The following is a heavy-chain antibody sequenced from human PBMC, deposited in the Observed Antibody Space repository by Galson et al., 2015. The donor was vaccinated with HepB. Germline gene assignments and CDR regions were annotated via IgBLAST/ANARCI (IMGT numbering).Heavy chain of an antibody. CDR3: ARVSYYQSALFDF. CDR2: ILYRGSI. D-gene: IGHD1-26*01. Sequence: LSLTCSVSGGSVSTGSYYWHWIRQSPEKGLEWIGYILYRGSISYNPSLKSRVSISVDASKNQFSLNIDSVTAADTAIYYCARVSYYQSALFDFWGPGNMVIVSS. J-gene: IGHJ4*02. CDR1: GGSVSTGSYY. V-gene: IGHV4-61*01.